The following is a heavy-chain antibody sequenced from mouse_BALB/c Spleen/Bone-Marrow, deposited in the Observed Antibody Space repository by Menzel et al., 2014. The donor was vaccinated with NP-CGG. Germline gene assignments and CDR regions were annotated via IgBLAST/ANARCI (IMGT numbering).Heavy chain of an antibody. Sequence: EVQLQQSGGGLVQPGGSLKLSCAASGFTFSSYGMSWVRQTPDKRLELVATINSNGGSTYYPDSVKGRFTISRDNAKNPTSEKMCSTKSKEISRQYCARTGVYYDYLYDMAYWGQGTPATVS. V-gene: IGHV5-6-3*01. J-gene: IGHJ4*01. CDR2: INSNGGST. CDR1: GFTFSSYG. D-gene: IGHD2-4*01. CDR3: ARTGVYYDYLYDMAY.